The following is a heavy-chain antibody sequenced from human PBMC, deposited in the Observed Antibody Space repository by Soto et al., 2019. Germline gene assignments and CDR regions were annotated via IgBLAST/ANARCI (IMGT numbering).Heavy chain of an antibody. J-gene: IGHJ4*02. V-gene: IGHV4-31*03. CDR2: IYYSGST. Sequence: QVQLQESGPGLVKPSQTLSLTCTVSGGSISSGGYYWSWIRQHPGKGLEWIGYIYYSGSTYYNPSLKSRVTISVDTSKNQFSLKLSSVTAADTAVYYCAREMGPTVTTEYYFDYWGQGTLVTVSS. CDR1: GGSISSGGYY. D-gene: IGHD4-4*01. CDR3: AREMGPTVTTEYYFDY.